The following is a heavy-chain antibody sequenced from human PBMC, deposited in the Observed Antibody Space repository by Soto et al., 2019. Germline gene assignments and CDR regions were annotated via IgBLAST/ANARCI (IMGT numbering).Heavy chain of an antibody. CDR3: ARAPRDYDILTGYYYYYYGMDV. Sequence: ASVKVSCKSSGYTFISHSITWVRQAPGQGLEWMGRISAYNGNTNYAQKLQGRVTMTTDKSTSTAYMELSSLRSEDTAVYYCARAPRDYDILTGYYYYYYGMDVWGQGTTVTVSS. D-gene: IGHD3-9*01. J-gene: IGHJ6*02. V-gene: IGHV1-18*01. CDR2: ISAYNGNT. CDR1: GYTFISHS.